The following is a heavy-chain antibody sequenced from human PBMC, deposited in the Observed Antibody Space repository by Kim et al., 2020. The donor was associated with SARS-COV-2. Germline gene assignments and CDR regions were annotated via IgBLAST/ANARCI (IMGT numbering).Heavy chain of an antibody. J-gene: IGHJ1*01. CDR3: ARREVGYCSGGSCYEYFQH. Sequence: ASVKVSCKASGYTFTSYGISWVRQAPGQGLEWMGWISAYNGNTNYAQKLQGRVTMTTDTSTSTAYMELRSLRSDDTAVYYCARREVGYCSGGSCYEYFQHWGQGTLVTVSS. CDR1: GYTFTSYG. D-gene: IGHD2-15*01. V-gene: IGHV1-18*01. CDR2: ISAYNGNT.